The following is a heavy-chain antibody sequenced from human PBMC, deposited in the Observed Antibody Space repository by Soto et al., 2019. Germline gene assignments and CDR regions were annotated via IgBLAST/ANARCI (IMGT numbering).Heavy chain of an antibody. J-gene: IGHJ4*02. D-gene: IGHD1-7*01. Sequence: QVQLVESGGGVVQPGRSLRLSCAASGFTFSSYGMHWVRQAPGKGLEWVAVIWYDGSNKYYADSVKGRFTISRDNSKNTRYLQLNSLRAEDTAVYYCARDRRGRMNYYFDYWGQGTLVTVSS. CDR3: ARDRRGRMNYYFDY. CDR2: IWYDGSNK. CDR1: GFTFSSYG. V-gene: IGHV3-33*01.